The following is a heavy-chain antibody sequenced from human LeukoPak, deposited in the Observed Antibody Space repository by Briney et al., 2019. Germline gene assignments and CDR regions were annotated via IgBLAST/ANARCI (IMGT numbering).Heavy chain of an antibody. CDR3: ARNFYFDSSGYYHY. D-gene: IGHD3-22*01. CDR2: INPNSGGT. CDR1: GYTFTGYY. V-gene: IGHV1-2*02. Sequence: GASVKASCKASGYTFTGYYMHWVRQAPGQGLEWMGWINPNSGGTNYAQKFQGRVTMTRDTSISTAYMKLSRLRSDDTAVYYCARNFYFDSSGYYHYWGQGTLVTVSS. J-gene: IGHJ4*02.